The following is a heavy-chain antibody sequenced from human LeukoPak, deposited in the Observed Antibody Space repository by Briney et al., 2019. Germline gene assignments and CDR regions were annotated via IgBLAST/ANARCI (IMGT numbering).Heavy chain of an antibody. D-gene: IGHD3-22*01. CDR3: AKDHYYDSSGYPDY. V-gene: IGHV3-30*18. CDR1: GFTFSSYG. CDR2: ISYDGSNK. Sequence: GGSLRLSCAASGFTFSSYGMHWVRQAPGKGLEWVAVISYDGSNKYYADSVKGRLTISRDNSKNTLYLQMNSLRAEDTAVFYCAKDHYYDSSGYPDYWGQGTLVTVSS. J-gene: IGHJ4*02.